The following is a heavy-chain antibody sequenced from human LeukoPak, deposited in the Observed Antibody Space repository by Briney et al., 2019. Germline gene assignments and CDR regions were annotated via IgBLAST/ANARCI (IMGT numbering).Heavy chain of an antibody. J-gene: IGHJ6*03. CDR2: IIPILGIA. V-gene: IGHV1-69*02. CDR1: GGTFSSYT. CDR3: ATSVVDNYYYYYYYMDV. Sequence: SVKVSCKASGGTFSSYTISWVRQAPGQGLEWMGRIIPILGIANYAQKFQGRVTITADKSTSTAYMELSSLRSEDTAVYYCATSVVDNYYYYYYYMDVWGKGTTVTVSS. D-gene: IGHD2-15*01.